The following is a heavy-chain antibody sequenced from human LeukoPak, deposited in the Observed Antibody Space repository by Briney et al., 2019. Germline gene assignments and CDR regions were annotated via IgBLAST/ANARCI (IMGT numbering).Heavy chain of an antibody. CDR2: IKGDESAK. CDR3: ARDVGGSLDY. J-gene: IGHJ4*02. D-gene: IGHD1-26*01. V-gene: IGHV3-7*01. CDR1: GFTFTNYA. Sequence: GGSLRLSCAASGFTFTNYAVNLVRQAPGKGLEWVANIKGDESAKHQADSVKGRFTISRDNAQNSVYLQMSSLRGEDTAVYYCARDVGGSLDYWGQGTLVTVSS.